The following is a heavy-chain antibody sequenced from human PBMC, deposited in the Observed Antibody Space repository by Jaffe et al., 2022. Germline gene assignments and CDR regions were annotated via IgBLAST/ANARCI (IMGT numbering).Heavy chain of an antibody. D-gene: IGHD2-15*01. CDR3: ARYCSGGSCVNWFDP. V-gene: IGHV4-34*01. CDR2: INHSGST. Sequence: QVQLQQWGAGLLKPSETLSLTCAVYGGSFSGYYWSWIRQPPGKGLEWIGEINHSGSTNYNPSLKSRVTISVDTSKNQFSLKLSSVTAADTAVYYCARYCSGGSCVNWFDPWGQGTLVTVSS. CDR1: GGSFSGYY. J-gene: IGHJ5*02.